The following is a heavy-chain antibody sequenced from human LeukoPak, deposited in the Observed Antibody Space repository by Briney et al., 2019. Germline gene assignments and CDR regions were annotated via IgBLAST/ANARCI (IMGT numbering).Heavy chain of an antibody. CDR1: GLTVSSNS. J-gene: IGHJ3*01. V-gene: IGHV3-53*05. D-gene: IGHD1-26*01. CDR2: IYSGGST. Sequence: GGSLRLSCAASGLTVSSNSMSWVRQAPGKGLEWVSFIYSGGSTYYADSVKGRFTISRDNSKNTLYLQMNSLRVEDTAVYYCAKVHLRIEIYAFDVWGQGTMVTVSS. CDR3: AKVHLRIEIYAFDV.